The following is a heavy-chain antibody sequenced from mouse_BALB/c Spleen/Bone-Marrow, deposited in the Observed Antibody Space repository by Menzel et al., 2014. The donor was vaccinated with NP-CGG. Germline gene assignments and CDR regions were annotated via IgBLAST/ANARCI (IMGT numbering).Heavy chain of an antibody. CDR1: GFSLTSYG. Sequence: VMLVESGPGLVAPSQSLSITCTVSGFSLTSYGVHWVRQPPGKGLEWLGVIWAGGSTNYNSALMSRLSISKDNSKSQVFLKMNSLQTDDTAMYYCARALDSSGYGFAYWGPGTLVTVSA. J-gene: IGHJ3*01. V-gene: IGHV2-9*02. CDR2: IWAGGST. CDR3: ARALDSSGYGFAY. D-gene: IGHD3-2*01.